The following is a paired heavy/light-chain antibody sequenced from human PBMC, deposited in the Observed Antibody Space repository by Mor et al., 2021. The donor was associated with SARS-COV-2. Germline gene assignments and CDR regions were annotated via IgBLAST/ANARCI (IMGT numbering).Light chain of an antibody. V-gene: IGKV3-11*01. CDR1: HSVTSY. CDR3: QQRSDWPPIT. Sequence: EIVLTQSPATLSLSPGERATLSCRASHSVTSYLAWYQQTPGQAPRLLIYDASYRATGIPARFSGSGSGTDFTLTISSLEPEDFAVYYCQQRSDWPPITFGQGTRLEIK. CDR2: DAS. J-gene: IGKJ5*01.
Heavy chain of an antibody. D-gene: IGHD1-26*01. Sequence: QVQLVESGGGVVQPGRSLRLSCAASGFTFSSYAMHWVRQAPGKGLEWVAVISYDGSNKYYADPVKGRFTFSRDNSKNTLYLQMNSLRAEDTAVYYCARGWGSGSYRSLYYFDYWGQGTLVSVSS. CDR2: ISYDGSNK. CDR1: GFTFSSYA. V-gene: IGHV3-30*04. J-gene: IGHJ4*02. CDR3: ARGWGSGSYRSLYYFDY.